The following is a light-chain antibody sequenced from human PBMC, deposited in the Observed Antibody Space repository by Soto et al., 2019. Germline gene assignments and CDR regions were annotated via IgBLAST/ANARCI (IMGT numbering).Light chain of an antibody. CDR2: EVS. CDR1: RSDGGGYNY. Sequence: QSALTQPASVSGSPGQSIPIYCTGTRSDGGGYNYVYWYQQHPGKAPKLMIYEVSNRPSGVSNRCSGFKSGNTASLTISGLQAKDEADYYCSSSTTISPGDYVFVNRTKVTVL. J-gene: IGLJ1*01. CDR3: SSSTTISPGDYV. V-gene: IGLV2-14*01.